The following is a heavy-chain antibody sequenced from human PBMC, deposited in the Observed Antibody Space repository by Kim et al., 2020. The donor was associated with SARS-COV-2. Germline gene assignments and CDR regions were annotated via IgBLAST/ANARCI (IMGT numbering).Heavy chain of an antibody. V-gene: IGHV3-9*01. CDR3: AKAFYSSGIRWFDY. Sequence: GGSLRLSCAASGFTFDDYAMHWVRQAPGKGLEWVSGISWNSGSIGYADSVKGRFTISRDNAKNSLYLQMNSLRAEDTALYYCAKAFYSSGIRWFDYWGQGTLVTVSS. CDR2: ISWNSGSI. CDR1: GFTFDDYA. J-gene: IGHJ4*02. D-gene: IGHD6-19*01.